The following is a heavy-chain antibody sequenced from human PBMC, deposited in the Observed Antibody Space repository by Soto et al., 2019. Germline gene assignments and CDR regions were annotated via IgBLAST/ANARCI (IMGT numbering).Heavy chain of an antibody. CDR1: GGSISSGGYY. Sequence: SETLSLTCTVSGGSISSGGYYWSWIRQHPGRGLEWIGYIYYSASTYYNPSLKSRVTISVETSKNQFSLKLSSVTAADTAVYYCARVISSGYYSYFAYWGQGTLVTVS. D-gene: IGHD3-22*01. CDR2: IYYSAST. CDR3: ARVISSGYYSYFAY. V-gene: IGHV4-31*03. J-gene: IGHJ4*02.